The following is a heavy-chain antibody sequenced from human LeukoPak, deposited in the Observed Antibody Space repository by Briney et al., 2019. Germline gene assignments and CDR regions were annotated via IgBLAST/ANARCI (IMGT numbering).Heavy chain of an antibody. J-gene: IGHJ4*02. CDR3: ARDSDSSNWGEWY. Sequence: GGSLRLSCAASGFTFSSYSMNWVRQAPGKGLEWVSSISSSSSYIYYADSVKGRFTISRDNAKNSLYLQMNSLRAEDTAVYYCARDSDSSNWGEWYWGQGTLVTVSS. D-gene: IGHD3-22*01. CDR2: ISSSSSYI. V-gene: IGHV3-21*01. CDR1: GFTFSSYS.